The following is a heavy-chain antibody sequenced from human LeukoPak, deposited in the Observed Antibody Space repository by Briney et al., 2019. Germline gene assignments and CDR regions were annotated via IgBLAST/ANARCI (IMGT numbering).Heavy chain of an antibody. CDR2: IYHSGST. CDR1: GGSISSSGYY. Sequence: SQTLSLTCTVSGGSISSSGYYWSWIRQPPGKGLEWIGYIYHSGSTYYNPSLKSRVTISVDRSKNRFSLKLSSVTAADTAVYYCARVSAGYAIRGYFQHWGQGTLVTVSS. CDR3: ARVSAGYAIRGYFQH. J-gene: IGHJ1*01. D-gene: IGHD2-8*01. V-gene: IGHV4-30-2*01.